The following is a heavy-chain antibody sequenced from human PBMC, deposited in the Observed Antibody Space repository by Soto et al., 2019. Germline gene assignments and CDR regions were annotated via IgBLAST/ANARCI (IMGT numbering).Heavy chain of an antibody. V-gene: IGHV3-23*01. CDR2: ISGSGGST. J-gene: IGHJ4*02. CDR3: AKAEVSNYYDSSGYSFDY. CDR1: GFTFSSYA. Sequence: PGGSLRLSCAASGFTFSSYAMSWVRQAPGKGLEWASAISGSGGSTYYADSVKGRFTISRDNSKNTLYLQMNSLRAEDTAVYYCAKAEVSNYYDSSGYSFDYWGQGTLVTVSS. D-gene: IGHD3-22*01.